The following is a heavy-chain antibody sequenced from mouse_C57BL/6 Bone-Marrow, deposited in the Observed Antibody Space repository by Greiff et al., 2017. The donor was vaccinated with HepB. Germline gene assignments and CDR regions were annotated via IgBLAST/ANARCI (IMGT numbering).Heavy chain of an antibody. V-gene: IGHV1-69*01. J-gene: IGHJ2*01. CDR3: ASERGLLRFDY. D-gene: IGHD1-1*01. CDR1: GYTFTSYW. CDR2: IDPSDSYT. Sequence: QVQLKQPGAELVMPGASVKLSCKASGYTFTSYWMHWVKQRPGQGLEWIGEIDPSDSYTNYNQKFKGKSTLTVDKSSSTAYMQLSSLTSEDSAVYYCASERGLLRFDYWGQGTTLTVSS.